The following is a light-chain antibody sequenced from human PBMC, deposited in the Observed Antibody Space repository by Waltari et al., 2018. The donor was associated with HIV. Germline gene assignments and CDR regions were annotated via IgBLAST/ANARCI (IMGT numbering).Light chain of an antibody. CDR1: SLGNYF. CDR3: NSRDSSCVV. CDR2: GKN. Sequence: SSELTQDPAVSVALGQTVRITCQGDSLGNYFASWYQQKPGQAPVLVIYGKNNRPSGIPDRFSVSSSGTTASLIITGAQAEDEADYYCNSRDSSCVVFGGGTKLTV. V-gene: IGLV3-19*01. J-gene: IGLJ2*01.